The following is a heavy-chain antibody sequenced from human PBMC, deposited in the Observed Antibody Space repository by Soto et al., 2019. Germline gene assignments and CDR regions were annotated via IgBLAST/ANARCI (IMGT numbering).Heavy chain of an antibody. CDR3: ARVDLGDAVDY. D-gene: IGHD2-21*02. V-gene: IGHV3-48*03. CDR1: GITISSHE. Sequence: EVQLVESGGDMVQPGGSLRLSCVASGITISSHEVTWVRQAPGKGLEWLTYISNSGSTKHYVDSVKGRFTVSRDNAKNSVFLQMNSLRAEDTAMYYCARVDLGDAVDYWGQCTLVTVSS. J-gene: IGHJ4*02. CDR2: ISNSGSTK.